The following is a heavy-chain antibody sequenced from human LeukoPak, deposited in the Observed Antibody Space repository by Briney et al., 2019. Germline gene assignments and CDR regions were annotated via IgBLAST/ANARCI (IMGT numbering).Heavy chain of an antibody. V-gene: IGHV3-74*01. D-gene: IGHD3-10*01. Sequence: QPGGSLRLSCAASGFTSSSYWMHWVRQVPGKGLVWVSRISGDGTARNYADSVKGRFTISRDDAKNTVDLQMNSLRGEDTAVYYCARGGRGRAFDIWGQGTMVTVSS. CDR1: GFTSSSYW. J-gene: IGHJ3*02. CDR3: ARGGRGRAFDI. CDR2: ISGDGTAR.